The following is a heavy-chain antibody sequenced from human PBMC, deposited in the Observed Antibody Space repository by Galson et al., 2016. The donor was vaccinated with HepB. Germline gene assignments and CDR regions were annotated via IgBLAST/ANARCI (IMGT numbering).Heavy chain of an antibody. Sequence: SLRLSCAASGFTFSSYAMSWVRQAPGKGLEWVSAISGSGGTNYADSVKGRFTISRDDSKNTLYIQMDSLRAEDTGIYYCARERDGYSSYYRYFDLWGQGALVTVSS. J-gene: IGHJ4*02. CDR2: ISGSGGT. CDR1: GFTFSSYA. CDR3: ARERDGYSSYYRYFDL. V-gene: IGHV3-23*01. D-gene: IGHD3-10*01.